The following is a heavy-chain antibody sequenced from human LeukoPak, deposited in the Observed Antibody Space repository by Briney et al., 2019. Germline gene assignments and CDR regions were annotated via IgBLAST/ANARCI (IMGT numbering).Heavy chain of an antibody. CDR3: AREDYGGNYDY. CDR2: IISNSRYI. V-gene: IGHV3-21*01. CDR1: GFTFSSYT. D-gene: IGHD4-23*01. J-gene: IGHJ4*02. Sequence: GGSLRLSCAASGFTFSSYTMNWVRQAPGRGLEWVSSIISNSRYIHYADSVKGRFTISRDNAKNSLYLQMSSLRAEDTAVYYCAREDYGGNYDYWGQGTLVTVSS.